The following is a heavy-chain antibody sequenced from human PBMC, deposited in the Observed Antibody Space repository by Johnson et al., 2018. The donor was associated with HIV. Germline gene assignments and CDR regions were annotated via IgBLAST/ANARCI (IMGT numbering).Heavy chain of an antibody. J-gene: IGHJ3*02. CDR1: GFTFSNYA. CDR3: ARGGAYCGGDCNAFDI. Sequence: VQLVESGGDLVQPGGSLRLSCAASGFTFSNYAMSWVRQAPGKGLEWVSAISGSGANTYYADSVKGRFTISRDYSKNTLYLQMNSLRAEDTAVYYCARGGAYCGGDCNAFDIWGQGTMVTVSS. CDR2: ISGSGANT. D-gene: IGHD2-21*02. V-gene: IGHV3-23*04.